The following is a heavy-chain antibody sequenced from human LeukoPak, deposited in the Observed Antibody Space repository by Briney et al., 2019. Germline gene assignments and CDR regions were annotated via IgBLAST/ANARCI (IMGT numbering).Heavy chain of an antibody. D-gene: IGHD6-6*01. CDR1: GFTFSSYA. J-gene: IGHJ4*02. Sequence: GGSLRLSCAASGFTFSSYAMSWVRQAPGKGLEWVSAISGSGGSTYYADSVKGRFTISRDNSKYTLYLQMNSLRAEDTAVYYCATRGIIAARPDFDYWGQGTLVTVSS. CDR2: ISGSGGST. V-gene: IGHV3-23*01. CDR3: ATRGIIAARPDFDY.